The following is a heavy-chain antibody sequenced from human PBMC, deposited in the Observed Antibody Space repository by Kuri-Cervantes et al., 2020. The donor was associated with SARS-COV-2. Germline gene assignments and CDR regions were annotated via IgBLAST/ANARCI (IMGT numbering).Heavy chain of an antibody. D-gene: IGHD1-20*01. V-gene: IGHV3-30*03. CDR2: VPYDGNTQ. CDR1: GGSISSSS. Sequence: GGSLRLSCTVSGGSISSSSYYWGWIRQPPGKGLEWLAVVPYDGNTQYYADSVKGRFTISRDNSANTLYLQMDSLTYEDTAVYFCARDLGNNWNDPFDHWGQGTLVTVSS. CDR3: ARDLGNNWNDPFDH. J-gene: IGHJ4*02.